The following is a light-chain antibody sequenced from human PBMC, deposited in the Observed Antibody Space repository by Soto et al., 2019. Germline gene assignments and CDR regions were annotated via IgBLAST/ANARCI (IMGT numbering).Light chain of an antibody. V-gene: IGKV1-39*01. J-gene: IGKJ3*01. CDR1: QTIIRY. Sequence: DIQMTQSPSSLSASVGDRVTITCRASQTIIRYLNWYQQKPGRAPNLLIYAASSLQSGVQSRFSGSGSGTEFTLTISSLQPEDFATYYCQQSYSTLFTFGPGTKVEIK. CDR2: AAS. CDR3: QQSYSTLFT.